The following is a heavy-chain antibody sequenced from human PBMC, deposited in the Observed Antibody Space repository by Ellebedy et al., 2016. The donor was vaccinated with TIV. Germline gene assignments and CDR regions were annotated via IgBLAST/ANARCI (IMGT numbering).Heavy chain of an antibody. V-gene: IGHV1-69*13. D-gene: IGHD1-26*01. CDR2: ISPMFGTA. Sequence: ASVKVSCKVFGYSVSELFKHWVRQAPGQGLEWLGGISPMFGTANYAQKFQGRVTITADESTSTAYMELNNLRSEDTAVYYCARSGTYYPSHFDSWGQGTLATVSS. CDR3: ARSGTYYPSHFDS. CDR1: GYSVSELF. J-gene: IGHJ4*02.